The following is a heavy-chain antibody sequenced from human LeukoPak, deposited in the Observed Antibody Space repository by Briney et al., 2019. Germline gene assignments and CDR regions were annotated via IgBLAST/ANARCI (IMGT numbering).Heavy chain of an antibody. Sequence: SETLSLTCAVYGGSFSGYYWSWIRQPSGKGLEWIGEINHSGSTNYNPSLKSRVTISVDTSKNQFSLKLSSVTAADTAVYYCARKTTVTNTWGFDYWGQGTLVTVSS. V-gene: IGHV4-34*01. CDR3: ARKTTVTNTWGFDY. J-gene: IGHJ4*02. CDR2: INHSGST. CDR1: GGSFSGYY. D-gene: IGHD4-17*01.